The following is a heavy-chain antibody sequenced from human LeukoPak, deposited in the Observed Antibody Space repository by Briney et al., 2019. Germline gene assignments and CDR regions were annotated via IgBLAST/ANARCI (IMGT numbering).Heavy chain of an antibody. V-gene: IGHV3-30*03. CDR1: GFTFSSYG. D-gene: IGHD5-18*01. J-gene: IGHJ6*02. Sequence: GGSLRLSCAASGFTFSSYGMRWVRQAPGKGLEWVAVISYDGSNKYYADSVKGRFTISRDNSKNTLYLQMNSLRAEDTAVYYCARVDTAMEIYYYYGMDVWGQGTTVTVSS. CDR2: ISYDGSNK. CDR3: ARVDTAMEIYYYYGMDV.